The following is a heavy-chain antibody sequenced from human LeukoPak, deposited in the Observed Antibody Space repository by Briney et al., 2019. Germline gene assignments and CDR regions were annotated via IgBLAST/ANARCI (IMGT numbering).Heavy chain of an antibody. CDR3: AKDLNWENY. J-gene: IGHJ4*02. D-gene: IGHD7-27*01. CDR2: IKGDGSQM. CDR1: GFTFSSYA. Sequence: GGSLRLSCAASGFTFSSYAMHWVRQAPGKGLEWVANIKGDGSQMYYVDSVKGRFTISRDNAKSSLYLQMNSLRVEDTAVYYCAKDLNWENYWGQGTLVTVSS. V-gene: IGHV3-7*01.